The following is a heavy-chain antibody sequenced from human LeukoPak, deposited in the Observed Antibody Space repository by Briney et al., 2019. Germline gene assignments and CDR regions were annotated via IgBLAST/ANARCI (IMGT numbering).Heavy chain of an antibody. Sequence: ASVKVSCKASGYTFTGYYMHWVRQAPGQGLEWMGWINPNSGGTNYAQKFQGRVTMTTDTSTSTAYMELRSLRSDDTAVYYCARDFPLSDAVVVINLLDYWGQGTLVTVSS. J-gene: IGHJ4*02. V-gene: IGHV1-2*02. CDR2: INPNSGGT. D-gene: IGHD3-22*01. CDR1: GYTFTGYY. CDR3: ARDFPLSDAVVVINLLDY.